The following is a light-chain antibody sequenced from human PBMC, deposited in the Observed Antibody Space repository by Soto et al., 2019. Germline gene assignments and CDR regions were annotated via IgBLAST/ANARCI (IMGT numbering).Light chain of an antibody. V-gene: IGLV2-14*01. Sequence: QSALTQPASVSGSPGQSITISCTGTSSDIGDYNYVSWYQQYPGKAPKLMIYEVSHRPSGVSNRFSGSKSGNTASLTISGLQAEDVADYYCSSFTTSSPYVFGTGTKLTVL. CDR1: SSDIGDYNY. J-gene: IGLJ1*01. CDR3: SSFTTSSPYV. CDR2: EVS.